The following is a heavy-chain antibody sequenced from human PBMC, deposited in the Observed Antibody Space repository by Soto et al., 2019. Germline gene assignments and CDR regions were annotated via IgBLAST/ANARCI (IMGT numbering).Heavy chain of an antibody. CDR2: IGTAGDT. Sequence: EVQLVESGGGVVQPGGSLRLSCAASGFTFSSYDIHWVRQATGKGLEWVSGIGTAGDTYYAGSVKGRFTISRENAKNSLYLQMNSLRAGDTAVYYCARGAIGFDPWGQGTLVAVSS. V-gene: IGHV3-13*04. J-gene: IGHJ5*02. CDR3: ARGAIGFDP. CDR1: GFTFSSYD.